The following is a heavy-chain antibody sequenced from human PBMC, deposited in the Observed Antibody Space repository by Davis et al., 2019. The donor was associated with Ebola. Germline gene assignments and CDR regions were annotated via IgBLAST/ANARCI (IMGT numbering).Heavy chain of an antibody. J-gene: IGHJ5*02. CDR2: IIPILCIA. CDR1: GGTFSSYA. CDR3: ARDLSGTTIWFDP. Sequence: AASVKVSCKASGGTFSSYAISWVRQAPGQGLEWMGRIIPILCIANYAQKFQGRVTITADKSTSTAYMELSSLRSEDTAVYYCARDLSGTTIWFDPWGQGTLVTVSS. D-gene: IGHD1-1*01. V-gene: IGHV1-69*04.